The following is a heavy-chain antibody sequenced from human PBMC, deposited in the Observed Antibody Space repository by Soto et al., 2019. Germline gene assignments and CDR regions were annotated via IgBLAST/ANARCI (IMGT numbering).Heavy chain of an antibody. CDR1: RGSITGSTYY. V-gene: IGHV4-39*01. CDR3: ARQGGYFDY. CDR2: INYRGNT. D-gene: IGHD2-15*01. Sequence: SETLSLTCTVSRGSITGSTYYWGWVRQPPGKGLEWIGSINYRGNTFYNPSLKSRVTLSVDSSKNQISLKVTSMTAADTATYYCARQGGYFDYWGQGALVTVSS. J-gene: IGHJ4*02.